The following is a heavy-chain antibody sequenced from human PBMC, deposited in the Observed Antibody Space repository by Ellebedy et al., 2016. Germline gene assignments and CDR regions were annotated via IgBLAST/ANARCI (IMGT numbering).Heavy chain of an antibody. CDR3: TRWAISGGLAIDN. D-gene: IGHD2-15*01. V-gene: IGHV3-73*01. J-gene: IGHJ4*02. CDR2: IRSKANNYAT. Sequence: GESLKISXEASGFTFSGSALHWVRQSSGKGLEWIGRIRSKANNYATAYAASMKGRFAISRDDSKKTAYLQVNDMRAEDTAVYYCTRWAISGGLAIDNWGQGTLVTVSS. CDR1: GFTFSGSA.